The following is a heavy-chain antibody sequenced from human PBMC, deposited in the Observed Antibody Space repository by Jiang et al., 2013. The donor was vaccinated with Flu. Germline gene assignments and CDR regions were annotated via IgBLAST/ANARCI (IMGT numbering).Heavy chain of an antibody. CDR3: ARVSPEGEYCFDY. CDR2: IYHSGST. Sequence: SLTCAVSGGSISSSNWWSWVRQPPGKGLEWIGEIYHSGSTNYNPSLKSRVTISVDKSKNQFSLKLSSVTAADTAVYYCARVSPEGEYCFDYWGQGTLVTVSS. D-gene: IGHD2/OR15-2a*01. V-gene: IGHV4-4*02. J-gene: IGHJ4*02. CDR1: GGSISSSNW.